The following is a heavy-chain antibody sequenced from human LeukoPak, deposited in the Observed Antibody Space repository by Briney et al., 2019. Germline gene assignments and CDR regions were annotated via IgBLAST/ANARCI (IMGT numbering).Heavy chain of an antibody. V-gene: IGHV3-30*04. D-gene: IGHD5-18*01. CDR2: ISYDGSNK. CDR3: AGEGIQLWFPRADALPHYYYYYMDV. Sequence: SGRSLRLSCAASGFTFSSYAMHWVRQAPGKGLEWVAVISYDGSNKYYADSVKGRFTISRDNSKNTLYLQMNSLRAEDTAVYYCAGEGIQLWFPRADALPHYYYYYMDVWGKGTTVTVSS. J-gene: IGHJ6*03. CDR1: GFTFSSYA.